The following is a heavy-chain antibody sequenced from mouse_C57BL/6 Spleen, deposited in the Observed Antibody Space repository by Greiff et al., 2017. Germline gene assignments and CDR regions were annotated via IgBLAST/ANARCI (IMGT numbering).Heavy chain of an antibody. CDR2: IDPSDSYT. V-gene: IGHV1-50*01. CDR3: ARGAQYAMDY. J-gene: IGHJ4*01. Sequence: VQLQQPGAELVKPGASVKLSCKASGYTFTSYWMQWVKQRPGQGLEWIGEIDPSDSYTNYNQKFKGKATLTVDTSSSTAYMQLSSLTSEDSAVYYCARGAQYAMDYWGQGTSVTVSS. CDR1: GYTFTSYW.